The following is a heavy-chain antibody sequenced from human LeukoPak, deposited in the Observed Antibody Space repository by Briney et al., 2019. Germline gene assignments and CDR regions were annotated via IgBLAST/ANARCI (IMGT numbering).Heavy chain of an antibody. CDR3: ARWSCSSTSCPSDY. CDR2: IVGGAGGT. CDR1: GFTFSSHG. V-gene: IGHV3-23*01. D-gene: IGHD2-2*01. Sequence: GGSLRLSCAASGFTFSSHGMSWVRQAPGKGLEWVSGIVGGAGGTYYADSVKGRFTISRDNAKNSLYLQMNSLRAEDTAVYYCARWSCSSTSCPSDYWGQGTLVTVSS. J-gene: IGHJ4*02.